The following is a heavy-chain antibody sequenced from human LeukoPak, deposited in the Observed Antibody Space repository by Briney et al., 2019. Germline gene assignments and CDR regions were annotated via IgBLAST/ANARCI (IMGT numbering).Heavy chain of an antibody. CDR3: ARVRSSTIFGVIMDYYYYMDV. V-gene: IGHV4-39*07. Sequence: SETLSLTCSVSGGSIRSRTYFWGWIRQPPGTGLEWIGSIYSNGDTYYNPSLKSRFTTSLDTSKNQFSLKLSSVTAADTAVYYCARVRSSTIFGVIMDYYYYMDVWGKGTTVTVSS. CDR1: GGSIRSRTYF. J-gene: IGHJ6*03. CDR2: IYSNGDT. D-gene: IGHD3-3*01.